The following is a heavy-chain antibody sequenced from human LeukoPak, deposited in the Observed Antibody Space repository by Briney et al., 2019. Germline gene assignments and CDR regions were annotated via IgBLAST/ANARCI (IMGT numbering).Heavy chain of an antibody. CDR3: ARGLGVTFDY. CDR2: INHSGST. J-gene: IGHJ4*01. D-gene: IGHD2-8*01. CDR1: GGSFSGYY. Sequence: PSETLSLTCAVYGGSFSGYYWSWIRQPPGKGLEWIGEINHSGSTNYNPSLKSRVTISVDTSKNQFPLKLSSVTAADTAVYYCARGLGVTFDYWGQEPWSPSPQ. V-gene: IGHV4-34*01.